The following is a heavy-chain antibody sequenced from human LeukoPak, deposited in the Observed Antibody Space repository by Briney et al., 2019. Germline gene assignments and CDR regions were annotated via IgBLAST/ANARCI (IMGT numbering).Heavy chain of an antibody. J-gene: IGHJ3*02. Sequence: LSLTCTVSGGSISSYYWSWIRQPPGKGLEWVSGISWNSGSIGYADSVKGRFTISRDNAKNSLYLQMNSLRAEDTALYYCAKTTVAAAGTTGDDAFDIWGQGTMVTVSS. CDR1: GGSISSYY. V-gene: IGHV3-9*01. D-gene: IGHD6-13*01. CDR2: ISWNSGSI. CDR3: AKTTVAAAGTTGDDAFDI.